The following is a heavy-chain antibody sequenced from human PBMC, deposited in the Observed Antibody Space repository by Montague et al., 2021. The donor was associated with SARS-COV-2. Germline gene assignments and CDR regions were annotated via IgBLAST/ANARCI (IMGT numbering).Heavy chain of an antibody. D-gene: IGHD3-10*01. CDR1: GDSISDYY. J-gene: IGHJ6*02. CDR2: IFRSGAT. V-gene: IGHV4-59*01. Sequence: SETLSLTCTVSGDSISDYYWSWIRQPPGMGLEWIGYIFRSGATSYNPPLKSRVIISLDTSKSQFSLRLSSVTAADTAIYHCARTSRGSRYFYGVDVWGQGTTVTVSS. CDR3: ARTSRGSRYFYGVDV.